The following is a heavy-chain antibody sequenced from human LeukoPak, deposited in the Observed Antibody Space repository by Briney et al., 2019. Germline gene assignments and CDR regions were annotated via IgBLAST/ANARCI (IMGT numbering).Heavy chain of an antibody. CDR2: ISSSSSTI. J-gene: IGHJ6*03. CDR1: GFTFSSYE. CDR3: AREGPYCSSTSCERYYMDV. V-gene: IGHV3-48*03. Sequence: GGSLRLSCAASGFTFSSYEMNWVRQAPGKGLEWVSYISSSSSTIYYADSVKGRFTISRDNAKNSLYLQMNSLRAEDTAVYYCAREGPYCSSTSCERYYMDVWGKGTTVTVSS. D-gene: IGHD2-2*01.